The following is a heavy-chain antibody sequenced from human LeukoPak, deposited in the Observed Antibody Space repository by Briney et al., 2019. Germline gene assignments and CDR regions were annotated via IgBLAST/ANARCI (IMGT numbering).Heavy chain of an antibody. CDR2: FSPGDSDS. D-gene: IGHD6-19*01. CDR1: GYSFTNYW. J-gene: IGHJ4*02. V-gene: IGHV5-51*01. CDR3: ARLASAWNFDY. Sequence: GESLKISCQASGYSFTNYWVGCVRQMPGKDLEWMGIFSPGDSDSRYSPSFRGQVTISADKSISTVYLQWSSLKASDTAMYYCARLASAWNFDYWGQGTLVTVSS.